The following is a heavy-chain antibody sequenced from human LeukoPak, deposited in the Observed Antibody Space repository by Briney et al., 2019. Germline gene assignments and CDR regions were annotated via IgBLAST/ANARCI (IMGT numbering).Heavy chain of an antibody. Sequence: SETLSLTCAVYGGSFSGYYWSWIRQPPGKGLEWIGEINHSGSTNYNPSLKSRVTISVDTSKNQFSLKLSSVTAADTAVYYCARYSYCSSTSCAPGFDYWGQGTLVTVSS. V-gene: IGHV4-34*01. J-gene: IGHJ4*02. CDR1: GGSFSGYY. CDR2: INHSGST. CDR3: ARYSYCSSTSCAPGFDY. D-gene: IGHD2-2*01.